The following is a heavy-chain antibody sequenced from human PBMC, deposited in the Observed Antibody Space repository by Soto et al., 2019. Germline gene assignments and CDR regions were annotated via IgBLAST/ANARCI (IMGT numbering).Heavy chain of an antibody. Sequence: GASVKVFCKASGGTFSSYAISWVRQAPGQGLEWMGGIIPIFGTANYAQKFQGRVTITADESTSTAYMELSSLRSEDTAVYYCARSRDYYYYYGMDVWGQGTTVTFSS. V-gene: IGHV1-69*13. CDR3: ARSRDYYYYYGMDV. CDR1: GGTFSSYA. J-gene: IGHJ6*02. CDR2: IIPIFGTA.